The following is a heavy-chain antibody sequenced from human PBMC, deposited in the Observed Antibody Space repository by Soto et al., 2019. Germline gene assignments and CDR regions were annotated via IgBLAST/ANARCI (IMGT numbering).Heavy chain of an antibody. CDR1: GASISNAY. D-gene: IGHD5-12*01. Sequence: ETLSLTCTVSGASISNAYWSWIRQAAGKRLEWIGRIHSSGTFNYNPSLKSRVSISRDTSKNQVSLKLSSVTAADTAVYYCARDNIVSKGYGMDVWGQGTTVTVSS. CDR3: ARDNIVSKGYGMDV. CDR2: IHSSGTF. J-gene: IGHJ6*02. V-gene: IGHV4-4*07.